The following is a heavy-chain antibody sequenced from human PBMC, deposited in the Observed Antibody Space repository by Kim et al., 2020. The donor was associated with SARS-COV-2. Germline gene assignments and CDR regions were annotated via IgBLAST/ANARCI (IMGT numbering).Heavy chain of an antibody. D-gene: IGHD6-6*01. J-gene: IGHJ4*02. CDR3: AREYSSSAPSFDY. V-gene: IGHV4-4*02. Sequence: SETLSLTCAVSGGSISSDNWWSWFRQPPGKGLEWIGEMHPDGRTNYNPSLNSRVTILMDKSKNQFSLRLTSVTAADTAMYYCAREYSSSAPSFDYWGQGT. CDR1: GGSISSDNW. CDR2: MHPDGRT.